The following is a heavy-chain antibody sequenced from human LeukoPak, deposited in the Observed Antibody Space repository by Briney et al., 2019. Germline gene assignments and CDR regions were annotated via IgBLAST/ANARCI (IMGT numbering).Heavy chain of an antibody. V-gene: IGHV4-59*01. CDR3: ARGRPDFWTNFYTYFLDS. J-gene: IGHJ4*02. D-gene: IGHD3/OR15-3a*01. CDR2: IYYSGST. CDR1: AGSISSYY. Sequence: SETLSLTCTVSAGSISSYYWTWIRQPPGKGLEWIGYIYYSGSTNYNPSLKSRVAISLDTSKNQFSLKLSSVTAADTAIYYCARGRPDFWTNFYTYFLDSWGQGTLVTVSS.